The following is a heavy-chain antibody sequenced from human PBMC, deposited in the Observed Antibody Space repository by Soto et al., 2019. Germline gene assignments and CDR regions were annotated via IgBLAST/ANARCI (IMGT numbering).Heavy chain of an antibody. Sequence: QVQLVESGGGVVQPGRSLRLSCAASGFTFSSYGMHWVRQAPGKGLEWVAVIWYDGSNKYYADSVKGRFTISRDNSKNTLYLQMNSLSAEDTAVYYCARDSGSYYEGMDVWGQGTTVTVSS. CDR3: ARDSGSYYEGMDV. J-gene: IGHJ6*02. CDR1: GFTFSSYG. CDR2: IWYDGSNK. V-gene: IGHV3-33*01. D-gene: IGHD1-26*01.